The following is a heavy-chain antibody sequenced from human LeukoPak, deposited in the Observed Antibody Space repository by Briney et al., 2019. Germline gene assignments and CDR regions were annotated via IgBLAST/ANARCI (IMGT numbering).Heavy chain of an antibody. V-gene: IGHV3-15*01. CDR1: GFTFSNAW. CDR2: IKSKTDGGTT. Sequence: GGSLRPSCAASGFTFSNAWMSWVRQAPGKGLEWVGRIKSKTDGGTTDYAAPVKGRFTISRDDSKNTLYLQMNSLKTEDTAVYYCTTGILTGYYKRAADYWGQGTLVTVSS. CDR3: TTGILTGYYKRAADY. J-gene: IGHJ4*02. D-gene: IGHD3-9*01.